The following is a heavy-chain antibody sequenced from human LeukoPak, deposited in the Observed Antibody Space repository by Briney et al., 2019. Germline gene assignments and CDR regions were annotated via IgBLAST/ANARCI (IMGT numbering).Heavy chain of an antibody. V-gene: IGHV3-23*01. CDR3: AKHFDVLAGYYFSFDY. Sequence: GGSLRLSCAASGLTFSSYAMSWVRQAPGKGLEWVAGIRGSGRSTYYADSVKGRFTISRDNSKNTLYLQMNSLRAEDTAVYYCAKHFDVLAGYYFSFDYWGQGTLVTVSS. D-gene: IGHD3-9*01. CDR2: IRGSGRST. CDR1: GLTFSSYA. J-gene: IGHJ4*02.